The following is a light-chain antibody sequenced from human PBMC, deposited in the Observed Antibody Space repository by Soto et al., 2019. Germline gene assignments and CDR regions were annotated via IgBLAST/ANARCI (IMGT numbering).Light chain of an antibody. J-gene: IGKJ3*01. CDR3: QQSYSLT. CDR2: VAS. Sequence: DIQMTQSPSSLSASVGDRVTITCRASQSISNNLNWYQQKPGKAPKLPIYVASNLQSGVPSRFSGSGSRTDFTLTISSLQPEDFATYYCQQSYSLTFGPGTKVDIK. CDR1: QSISNN. V-gene: IGKV1-39*01.